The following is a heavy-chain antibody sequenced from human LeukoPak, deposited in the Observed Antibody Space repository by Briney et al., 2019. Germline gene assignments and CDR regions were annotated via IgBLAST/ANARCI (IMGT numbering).Heavy chain of an antibody. CDR3: LRGDRRDF. J-gene: IGHJ4*02. V-gene: IGHV3-21*01. D-gene: IGHD2-21*02. CDR1: GFNFNTET. Sequence: PGGSLRLSCAASGFNFNTETMNWVRQAPGKGLEWVSSIDSSSSSKFYAHSVRGRFIISRDNARKSLYLQMNSVTAEDTAVYFCLRGDRRDFWGQGTLLVVSS. CDR2: IDSSSSSK.